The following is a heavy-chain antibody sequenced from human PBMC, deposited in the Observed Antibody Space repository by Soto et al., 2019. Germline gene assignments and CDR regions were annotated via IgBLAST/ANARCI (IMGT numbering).Heavy chain of an antibody. D-gene: IGHD3-10*01. V-gene: IGHV3-48*02. CDR2: ITGDTNRI. Sequence: EVQLVESGGGLVQPGGSLRLSCAASGFRFSIYSMNWVRQAPGKGLEWSAYITGDTNRIKYADSVKGRFTISRDNAKNSVYLQMNSLRDEDTAVYYCARSGEGHFDYWGQGTVVTVSS. CDR1: GFRFSIYS. J-gene: IGHJ4*02. CDR3: ARSGEGHFDY.